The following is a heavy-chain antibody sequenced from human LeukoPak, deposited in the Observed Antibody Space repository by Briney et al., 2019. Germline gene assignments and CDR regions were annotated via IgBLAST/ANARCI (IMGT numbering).Heavy chain of an antibody. Sequence: GASVRVSCRASGYTFTSYGVIWVRQAPGEGLEWMGWINPYNGNTDYAQKFQGRVTMTTDTSTNTAYMEVRSLRSDDTAVYYCARDRLTQRDWKIDAFDIWGQGTMVTVSS. CDR2: INPYNGNT. D-gene: IGHD1-1*01. J-gene: IGHJ3*02. CDR3: ARDRLTQRDWKIDAFDI. V-gene: IGHV1-18*01. CDR1: GYTFTSYG.